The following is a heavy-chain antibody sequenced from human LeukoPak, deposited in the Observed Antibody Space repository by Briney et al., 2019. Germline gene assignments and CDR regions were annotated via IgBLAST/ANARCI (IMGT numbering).Heavy chain of an antibody. J-gene: IGHJ4*02. V-gene: IGHV4-31*03. D-gene: IGHD3-10*01. Sequence: SETLSLTCTVSGGSISSGGYYWSWIRQHPGKGLEWIGYIYYSGSTYYNPSLKSRVTISVDTSKNQFSLKLSSVTAADTAVYYCARHNGGMWFGELLYIDYWGQGTLVTVSS. CDR3: ARHNGGMWFGELLYIDY. CDR1: GGSISSGGYY. CDR2: IYYSGST.